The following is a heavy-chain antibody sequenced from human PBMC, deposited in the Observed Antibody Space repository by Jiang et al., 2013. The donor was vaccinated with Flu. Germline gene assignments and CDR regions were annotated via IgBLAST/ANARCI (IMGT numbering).Heavy chain of an antibody. D-gene: IGHD6-13*01. J-gene: IGHJ4*02. CDR3: ARRYSSSWGDYSDY. V-gene: IGHV4-4*02. Sequence: GPGLVKPSGTLSLTCAVSGGSTSSTNWWTWVRQPPGKGLEWIGEIYHSGTTRYNSSLKSRVTISVDKSKNQFSLKLSSVTAADTAVYYCARRYSSSWGDYSDYWGQGTLVTVSS. CDR1: GGSTSSTNW. CDR2: IYHSGTT.